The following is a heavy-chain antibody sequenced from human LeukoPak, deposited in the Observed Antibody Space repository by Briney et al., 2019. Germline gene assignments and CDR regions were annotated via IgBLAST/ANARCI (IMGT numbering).Heavy chain of an antibody. CDR3: TTDGGATTGKDAFDI. Sequence: SGGSLRLSCAASGFTFSNAWMSWVRQAPGKGLEWVGRIKSKTDGGTTDYAAPVKGRFTISRDDSKNTLYLQMNSLKTEDTAVYYCTTDGGATTGKDAFDIWGQGTMVTVSS. J-gene: IGHJ3*02. D-gene: IGHD1-26*01. CDR1: GFTFSNAW. V-gene: IGHV3-15*01. CDR2: IKSKTDGGTT.